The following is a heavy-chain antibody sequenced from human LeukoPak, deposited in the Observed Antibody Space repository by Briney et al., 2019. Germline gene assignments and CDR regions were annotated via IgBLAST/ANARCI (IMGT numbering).Heavy chain of an antibody. V-gene: IGHV4-34*01. CDR1: GGSFSGYY. Sequence: RPSETLSLTCAVYGGSFSGYYWRWIRQPPGKGLEWIGEINHSGSTNYNPSLKSRVTISVDRSKNQFSLKLSSVTAADTAVYYCARSITIFGVPSREAFDIWGQGTMVTVSS. J-gene: IGHJ3*02. CDR3: ARSITIFGVPSREAFDI. CDR2: INHSGST. D-gene: IGHD3-3*01.